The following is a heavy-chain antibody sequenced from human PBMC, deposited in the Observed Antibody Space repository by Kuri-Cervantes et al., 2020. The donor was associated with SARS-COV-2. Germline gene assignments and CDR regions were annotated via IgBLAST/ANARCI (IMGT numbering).Heavy chain of an antibody. V-gene: IGHV3-30*01. CDR2: ISYDGSNK. Sequence: GGSLRLSCAASGFTFSSYAMHWVRQAPGKGPEWVAVISYDGSNKYYADSVKGRFTISRDNSKNTLYLQMNSLRAEDTAVYYCARDKYDFWSGSDYWGQGTRVTVSS. D-gene: IGHD3-3*01. J-gene: IGHJ4*02. CDR3: ARDKYDFWSGSDY. CDR1: GFTFSSYA.